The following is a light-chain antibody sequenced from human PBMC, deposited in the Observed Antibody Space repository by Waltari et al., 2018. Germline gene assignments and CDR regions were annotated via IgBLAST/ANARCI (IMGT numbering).Light chain of an antibody. Sequence: QSALTQPASVSGSPGQSITISCTASSSNLASYTLVSWYQQHAGKPPKLIIYEGAKRPSGVSNRFSGPKSGNTASLTISGLQAEDEADYYCCSYADNRVFGGGTKLTVL. V-gene: IGLV2-23*01. CDR1: SSNLASYTL. J-gene: IGLJ3*02. CDR3: CSYADNRV. CDR2: EGA.